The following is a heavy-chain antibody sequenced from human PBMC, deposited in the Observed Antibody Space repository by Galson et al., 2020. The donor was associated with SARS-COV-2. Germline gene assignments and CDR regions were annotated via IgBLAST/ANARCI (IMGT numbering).Heavy chain of an antibody. V-gene: IGHV3-33*01. CDR2: IWYDGSNK. CDR1: GFTFSSYG. D-gene: IGHD1-26*01. J-gene: IGHJ4*02. Sequence: GGSLRLSCAASGFTFSSYGMHWVRQAPGKGLEWVAVIWYDGSNKYYADSVKGRFTISRDNSKNTLYLQMNSLRAEDTAVYYCAREWSPGSGFDYWGQGTLVTVSS. CDR3: AREWSPGSGFDY.